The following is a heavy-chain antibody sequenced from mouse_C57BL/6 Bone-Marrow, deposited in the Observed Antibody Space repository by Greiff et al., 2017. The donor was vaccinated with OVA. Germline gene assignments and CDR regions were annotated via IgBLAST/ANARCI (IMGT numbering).Heavy chain of an antibody. J-gene: IGHJ2*01. CDR2: IDPSDSET. CDR3: ARVGDPDYFDY. Sequence: VQLQQPGAELVRPGSSVKLSCTASGYTFTSYWMHWVKQRPIQGLEWIGNIDPSDSETHYNQKFKDKATLTVDKSSSTAYMQLSSLTSEDSAVYYCARVGDPDYFDYWGQGTTLTVSS. V-gene: IGHV1-52*01. CDR1: GYTFTSYW.